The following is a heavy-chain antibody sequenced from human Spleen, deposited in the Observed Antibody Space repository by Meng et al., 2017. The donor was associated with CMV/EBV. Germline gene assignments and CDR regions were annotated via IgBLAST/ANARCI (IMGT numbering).Heavy chain of an antibody. D-gene: IGHD3-22*01. Sequence: TFSSYAISWVRQAPGQGLEWMGGIIPIFGTANYAQKFQGRVTITTDESTSTAYMELSSLRSEDTAVYYCARGPGRYYYDSSGSSHFDYWGQGTLVTVSS. V-gene: IGHV1-69*05. CDR1: TFSSYA. J-gene: IGHJ4*02. CDR2: IIPIFGTA. CDR3: ARGPGRYYYDSSGSSHFDY.